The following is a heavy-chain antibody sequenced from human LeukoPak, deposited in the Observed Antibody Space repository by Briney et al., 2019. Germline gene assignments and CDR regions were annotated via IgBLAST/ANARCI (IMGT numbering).Heavy chain of an antibody. Sequence: SETLSLTCTVSGYSISSGYYRGWIRQPPGKGLEWIGSIYHSGSTYYNPSLKSRVTISVDTSKNQFSLKLSSVTAADTAVYYCARVGTAMVYAIMDYWGQGTLVTVSS. D-gene: IGHD2-8*01. CDR3: ARVGTAMVYAIMDY. CDR2: IYHSGST. CDR1: GYSISSGYY. J-gene: IGHJ4*02. V-gene: IGHV4-38-2*02.